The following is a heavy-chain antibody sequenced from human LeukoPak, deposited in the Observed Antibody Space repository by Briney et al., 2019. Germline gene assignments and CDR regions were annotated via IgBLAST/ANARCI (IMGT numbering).Heavy chain of an antibody. CDR2: SYYGGST. J-gene: IGHJ4*02. CDR1: GGSISSSSYY. CDR3: ASHYHDSSGGFGY. D-gene: IGHD3-22*01. Sequence: SETLPLTCTVSGGSISSSSYYWGWVRQPPGRGLEWIGSSYYGGSTYYNPSLKSRVTVSEDTSKNQFSLRLSSVTAADTAVYYCASHYHDSSGGFGYWGQGTLVTVSS. V-gene: IGHV4-39*01.